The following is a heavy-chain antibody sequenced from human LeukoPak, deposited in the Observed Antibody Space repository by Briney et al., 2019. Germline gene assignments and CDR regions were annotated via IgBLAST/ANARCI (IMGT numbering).Heavy chain of an antibody. D-gene: IGHD1-26*01. V-gene: IGHV1-69*13. CDR1: GGTFSSYA. CDR2: IIPIFGTA. J-gene: IGHJ3*02. Sequence: GASVKVSCKAPGGTFSSYAISWVRQAPGQGLEWMGGIIPIFGTANYAQKFQGRVTITADESTSTAYMELSSLRSEDTAVYYCASGTPDRLSIMGAFDIWGQGTMVTVSS. CDR3: ASGTPDRLSIMGAFDI.